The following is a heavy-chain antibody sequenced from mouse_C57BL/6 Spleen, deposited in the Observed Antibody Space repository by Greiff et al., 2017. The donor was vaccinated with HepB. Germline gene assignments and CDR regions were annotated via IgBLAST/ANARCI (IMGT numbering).Heavy chain of an antibody. CDR1: GYSFTDYN. CDR2: INPNYGTT. CDR3: ARLDAGSSYGAY. V-gene: IGHV1-39*01. D-gene: IGHD1-1*01. Sequence: EVQLQQSGPELVKPGASVQISCKASGYSFTDYNMNWVKQSNGKSLEWSGVINPNYGTTSYNQKFKGKATLTVDQSSSTAYSQLNSLTSEDSAVYYCARLDAGSSYGAYWGQGTLVTVSA. J-gene: IGHJ3*01.